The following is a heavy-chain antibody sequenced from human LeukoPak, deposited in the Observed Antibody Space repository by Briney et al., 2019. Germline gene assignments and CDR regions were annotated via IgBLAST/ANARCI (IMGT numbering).Heavy chain of an antibody. J-gene: IGHJ4*02. V-gene: IGHV3-74*01. CDR1: GFTFSIYW. CDR3: ARDFFAGYSGSSHGEGIDY. D-gene: IGHD1-26*01. Sequence: PGGSLRLSCAASGFTFSIYWMHWVRQAPGKGLVWVSRINSDGSSTSYADSVKGRFTISRDNAKNTLYLQMNSLRAEDTAVYYCARDFFAGYSGSSHGEGIDYWGQGTLVTVSS. CDR2: INSDGSST.